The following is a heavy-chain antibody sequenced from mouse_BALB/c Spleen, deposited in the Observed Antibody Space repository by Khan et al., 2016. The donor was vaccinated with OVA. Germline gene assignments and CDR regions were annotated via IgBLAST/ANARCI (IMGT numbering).Heavy chain of an antibody. CDR2: IRYDGNT. CDR1: GYSITNGYF. J-gene: IGHJ3*01. D-gene: IGHD3-1*01. V-gene: IGHV3-6*02. Sequence: QLEESGPGLVKPSQSLSLTCSVTGYSITNGYFWNWIRQFPGNNLEWMGYIRYDGNTNYNPSLKNRISITRDTSKNQIFLNLNSVTPADTATSYCARGGSSGPAWFTYWGQGTLVTVSA. CDR3: ARGGSSGPAWFTY.